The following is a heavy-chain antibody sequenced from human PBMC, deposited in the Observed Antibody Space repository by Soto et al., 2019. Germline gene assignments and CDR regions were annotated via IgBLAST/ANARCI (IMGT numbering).Heavy chain of an antibody. CDR3: AKDSSVIAAGSGGWFDP. CDR2: ISFDGGSQ. Sequence: QVQLVESGGGVVQPGRSLRLSCAASGFDFNTYGLHWVRQAPGKGLEWVAAISFDGGSQYYADTVKGRCTVSRDKSNSTLYLQMNSLGAEDTATYFCAKDSSVIAAGSGGWFDPWGPGTLVIVSS. J-gene: IGHJ5*02. V-gene: IGHV3-30*18. D-gene: IGHD6-13*01. CDR1: GFDFNTYG.